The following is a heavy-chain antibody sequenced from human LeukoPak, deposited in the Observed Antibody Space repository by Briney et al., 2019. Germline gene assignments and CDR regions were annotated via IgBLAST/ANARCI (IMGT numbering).Heavy chain of an antibody. J-gene: IGHJ4*02. CDR2: FYYSGSN. V-gene: IGHV4-39*01. CDR3: ARQTSMVTMYYFDQ. CDR1: GGSISSSNHY. D-gene: IGHD2-21*02. Sequence: PSETLSLTCTVSGGSISSSNHYWGWIRQPPGKALEWLASFYYSGSNYSNPSLKSRVTMSVDTSKNQFSLKLYSVTAADTAMYYCARQTSMVTMYYFDQWGQGSLVTVSS.